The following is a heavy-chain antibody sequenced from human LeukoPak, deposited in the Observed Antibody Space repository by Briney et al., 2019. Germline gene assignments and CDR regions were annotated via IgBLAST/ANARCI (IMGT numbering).Heavy chain of an antibody. CDR3: ARDHYHKIHSVMVTAPDY. V-gene: IGHV1-46*01. CDR1: GYTFTSYY. J-gene: IGHJ4*02. CDR2: INPTGGST. Sequence: GASVKVSCKASGYTFTSYYIHWVRQAPGEGLEWMGIINPTGGSTSYAQKFQGRVTMTRDTSTSTVYMELSSLRSEDTAVYYCARDHYHKIHSVMVTAPDYWGQGTLVIVSS. D-gene: IGHD2-21*02.